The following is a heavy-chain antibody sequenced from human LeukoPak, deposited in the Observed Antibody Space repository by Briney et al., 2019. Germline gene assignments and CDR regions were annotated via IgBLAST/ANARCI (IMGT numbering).Heavy chain of an antibody. J-gene: IGHJ3*02. D-gene: IGHD3-10*01. CDR2: IYYSGST. V-gene: IGHV4-39*07. Sequence: SETLSLTCTVSGGSISSSSYYWGWIRQPPGKGLEWIGSIYYSGSTYYNPSLKSRVTISVDTSKNQFFLKLSSVTAADTAVYYCARDRGGAFDIWGQGTMVTVSS. CDR1: GGSISSSSYY. CDR3: ARDRGGAFDI.